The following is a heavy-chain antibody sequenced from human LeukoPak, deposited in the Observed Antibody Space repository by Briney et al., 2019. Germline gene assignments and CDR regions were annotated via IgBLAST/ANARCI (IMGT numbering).Heavy chain of an antibody. Sequence: GGSLRLSCAASGFTFSSYAMHWVRQAPGKGLEWVAVISYDGSSKYSADSVKGRFTISRDNSKNTLYLQMNSLRAEDTAVYYCAKGGYTYGWGGYFDYWGQETLVTVSS. V-gene: IGHV3-30*14. J-gene: IGHJ4*02. CDR3: AKGGYTYGWGGYFDY. CDR1: GFTFSSYA. CDR2: ISYDGSSK. D-gene: IGHD5-18*01.